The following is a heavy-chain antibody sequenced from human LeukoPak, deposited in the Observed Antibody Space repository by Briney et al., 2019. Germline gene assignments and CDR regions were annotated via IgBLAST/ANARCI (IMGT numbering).Heavy chain of an antibody. V-gene: IGHV4-31*11. Sequence: SETLSLSCAVSGVSLSSGGSDWSWLRQHPGKGLGWIVYIYYGGSTYYHPSRKSRVTISVDTSKNQFSLKLSSVTAADTAVYYCASGYSSSWVEYFDYWGQGTLVTVSS. CDR3: ASGYSSSWVEYFDY. D-gene: IGHD6-13*01. CDR1: GVSLSSGGSD. J-gene: IGHJ4*02. CDR2: IYYGGST.